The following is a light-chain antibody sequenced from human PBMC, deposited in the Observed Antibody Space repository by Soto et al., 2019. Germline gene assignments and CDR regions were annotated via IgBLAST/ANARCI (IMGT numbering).Light chain of an antibody. CDR1: QSISCE. CDR3: QHGYVWPLT. Sequence: EIVMTQSPATLSVSPGETATLSCRASQSISCESSWYQQRPCQPPRLPIYGASTRATGFPDRFSGSGSGSDFTLTISVLQSADFAVDYSQHGYVWPLTFGQGTRL. CDR2: GAS. J-gene: IGKJ2*01. V-gene: IGKV3-15*01.